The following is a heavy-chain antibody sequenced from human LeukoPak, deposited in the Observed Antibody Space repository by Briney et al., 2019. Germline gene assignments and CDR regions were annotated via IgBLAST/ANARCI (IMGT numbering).Heavy chain of an antibody. Sequence: QSGGSLRLSCAASGFTFDDYAMHWVRQVPGKGLEWVSLISGDGTNTFYGDSVKGRFTISRDNNKNSLHLQMNGLTTEDTALYYCAKDKGYDYIWGTYRYTGDVLDVWGQGTMVTVSP. V-gene: IGHV3-43*02. D-gene: IGHD3-16*02. CDR1: GFTFDDYA. J-gene: IGHJ3*01. CDR3: AKDKGYDYIWGTYRYTGDVLDV. CDR2: ISGDGTNT.